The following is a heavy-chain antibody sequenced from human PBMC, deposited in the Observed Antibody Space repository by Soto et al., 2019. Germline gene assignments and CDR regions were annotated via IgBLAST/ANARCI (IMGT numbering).Heavy chain of an antibody. CDR2: IYYSGST. CDR1: GGSISSYY. Sequence: PXETLSLTCTVSGGSISSYYWSWIRQPPGKGLEWIGYIYYSGSTNYNPSLKSRVTISVDTSKNQFSLKLSSVTAADTAVYYCASMVLDYYFDYWGQGTLVTVSS. V-gene: IGHV4-59*08. J-gene: IGHJ4*02. D-gene: IGHD3-10*01. CDR3: ASMVLDYYFDY.